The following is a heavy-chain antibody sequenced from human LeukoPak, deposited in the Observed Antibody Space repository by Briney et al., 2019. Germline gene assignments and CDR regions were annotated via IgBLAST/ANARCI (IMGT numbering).Heavy chain of an antibody. CDR2: IQSDGSST. J-gene: IGHJ4*02. V-gene: IGHV3-74*01. CDR1: GFTFSSYW. CDR3: ARAIYSSGWYPGY. D-gene: IGHD6-19*01. Sequence: GGSLGLSCAASGFTFSSYWMHWVRQAPGKGLVWVSRIQSDGSSTSYADSVKGRFTISRDNAKNTLYLQMNSLRAEDTAVYYCARAIYSSGWYPGYWGQGTLVTVSS.